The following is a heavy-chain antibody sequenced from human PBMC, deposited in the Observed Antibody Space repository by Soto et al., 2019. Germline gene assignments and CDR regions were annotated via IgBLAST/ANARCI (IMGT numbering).Heavy chain of an antibody. J-gene: IGHJ4*02. D-gene: IGHD6-6*01. CDR1: GFTFSSYA. Sequence: EVQLLESGGSLVQPGGSLRLSCAASGFTFSSYAMSWVRQGPGKGLEWVSAISDSGSNTYYADSVKGRFTISRDNSKNTLYLQMNSLRDEDTAIYYCARSSSSSGQWGQGTLVSVSS. CDR3: ARSSSSSGQ. V-gene: IGHV3-23*01. CDR2: ISDSGSNT.